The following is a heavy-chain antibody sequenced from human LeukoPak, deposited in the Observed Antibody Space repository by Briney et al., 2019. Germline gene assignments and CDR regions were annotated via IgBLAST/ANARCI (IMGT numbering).Heavy chain of an antibody. V-gene: IGHV3-23*01. J-gene: IGHJ4*02. Sequence: GGSQTLSCAASGFTFNSYAMSWVRHAPGKGLECVSAISGSGGSTYYADSGKGRFTISKDNSKNTLYLQMNSLRAEDTAVYYCAKGYNWNYRIDYWGQGTLVTVSS. CDR3: AKGYNWNYRIDY. CDR2: ISGSGGST. D-gene: IGHD1-7*01. CDR1: GFTFNSYA.